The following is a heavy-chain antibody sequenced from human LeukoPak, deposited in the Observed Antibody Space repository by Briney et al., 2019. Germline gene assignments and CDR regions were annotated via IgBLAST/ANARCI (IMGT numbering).Heavy chain of an antibody. CDR3: ASPPYGDARGYFDY. J-gene: IGHJ4*02. CDR2: IYYSGST. Sequence: PSETLSLTCTVSGGSISSSSYYWGWIRQPPGKGLVWIGSIYYSGSTYYNPSLKSRVTISVDTSKDQFSLKLSSVTAADTAVYYCASPPYGDARGYFDYWGQGTLVTGSS. CDR1: GGSISSSSYY. D-gene: IGHD4-17*01. V-gene: IGHV4-39*01.